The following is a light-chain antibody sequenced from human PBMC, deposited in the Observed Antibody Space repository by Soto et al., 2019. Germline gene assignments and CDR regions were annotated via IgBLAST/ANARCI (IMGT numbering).Light chain of an antibody. CDR1: QSGSSSY. CDR3: QQYGSSTYT. J-gene: IGKJ2*01. V-gene: IGKV3-20*01. Sequence: EIVLTQSPCTLSFSPGERATLSCRSSQSGSSSYLAWYQQKPGQAPRLLIYCASSRATCIPDRFSCSVSGTAFTLTNSRLEPEDFAVYSCQQYGSSTYTFGKGTKLEIK. CDR2: CAS.